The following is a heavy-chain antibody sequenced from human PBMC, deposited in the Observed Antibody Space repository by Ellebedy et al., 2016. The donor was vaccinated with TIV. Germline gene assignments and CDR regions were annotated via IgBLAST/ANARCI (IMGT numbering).Heavy chain of an antibody. CDR2: INPSSGST. J-gene: IGHJ4*02. V-gene: IGHV1-46*01. CDR1: GYTFTSYY. CDR3: ARDLVGETSFVGY. D-gene: IGHD1-26*01. Sequence: ASVKVSCXTSGYTFTSYYIHWVRQAPGQGLEWVGVINPSSGSTSYAQKFQGRVTMTRDTSTSTVYMEMTSLRSDDTAVYYCARDLVGETSFVGYWGQGTLVTVSS.